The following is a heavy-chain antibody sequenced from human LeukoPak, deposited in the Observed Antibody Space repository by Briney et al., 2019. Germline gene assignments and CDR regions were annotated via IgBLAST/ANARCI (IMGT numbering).Heavy chain of an antibody. J-gene: IGHJ6*03. CDR2: IYSSGST. CDR1: GDSISDYY. CDR3: ARGFHRRKNYYYYYYMDV. V-gene: IGHV4-4*07. Sequence: SETLSLTCTVSGDSISDYYWSWIRQPAGKGLEWIGRIYSSGSTNYNPSLKSRGTMSVDTSKNQFSLKLSSVTAADTAVYYCARGFHRRKNYYYYYYMDVWGKGTTVTVSS.